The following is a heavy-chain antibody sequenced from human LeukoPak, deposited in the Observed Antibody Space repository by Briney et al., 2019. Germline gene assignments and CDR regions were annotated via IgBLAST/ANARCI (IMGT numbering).Heavy chain of an antibody. CDR3: ARDNEFCTGGLCRLDY. J-gene: IGHJ4*02. Sequence: QAGGSLRLSCASSGFTFSFYWMHWVRQVPGKGLVWVSRINNDGSSISYAGSVKGRFTISRDNAKNTLYLQMNHLRAEDTAVYYCARDNEFCTGGLCRLDYWGQGALVTVSS. CDR1: GFTFSFYW. V-gene: IGHV3-74*01. CDR2: INNDGSSI. D-gene: IGHD2-8*02.